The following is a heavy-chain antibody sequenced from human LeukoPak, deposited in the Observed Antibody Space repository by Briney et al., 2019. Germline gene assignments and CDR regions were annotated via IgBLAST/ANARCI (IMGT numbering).Heavy chain of an antibody. Sequence: PSETLSLTCTVSGGSISSYYWSWIRQPPGKGLEWIGEINHSGSTNYNPSLKSRVTISVDTSKNQFSLKLSSVTAADTAVYYCARGWVTMVRGVANWFDPWGQGTLVTVSS. V-gene: IGHV4-34*01. CDR3: ARGWVTMVRGVANWFDP. D-gene: IGHD3-10*01. CDR2: INHSGST. J-gene: IGHJ5*02. CDR1: GGSISSYY.